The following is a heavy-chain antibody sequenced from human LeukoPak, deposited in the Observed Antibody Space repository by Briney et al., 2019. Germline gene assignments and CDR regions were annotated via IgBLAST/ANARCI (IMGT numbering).Heavy chain of an antibody. J-gene: IGHJ4*02. CDR2: ISYIGST. V-gene: IGHV4-59*08. D-gene: IGHD4-23*01. Sequence: SETLSLTCAVSTDSISSHYWSWIRQPPGKGLEWIGYISYIGSTNYNPSLKSRVTISVDTSKNQFSLKLSSVTAADTAVYYCARGPTVVPDYWGQGTLVTVSS. CDR1: TDSISSHY. CDR3: ARGPTVVPDY.